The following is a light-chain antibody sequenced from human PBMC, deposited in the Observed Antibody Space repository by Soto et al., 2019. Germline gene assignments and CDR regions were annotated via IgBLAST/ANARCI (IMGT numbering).Light chain of an antibody. CDR2: AAS. V-gene: IGKV1-27*01. J-gene: IGKJ5*01. CDR3: QKYNSAL. Sequence: DIQMTQSPSSLSASVGDRVTITCRARQGISNYLAWYQQKPGKVPKLLIYAASTLQSGVPSRFSGSGSGTDFTLTISSLQPEDVATYYCQKYNSALFGQGTRLEIK. CDR1: QGISNY.